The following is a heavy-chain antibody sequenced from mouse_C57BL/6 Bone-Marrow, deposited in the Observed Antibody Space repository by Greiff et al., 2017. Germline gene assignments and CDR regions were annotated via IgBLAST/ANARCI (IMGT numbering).Heavy chain of an antibody. V-gene: IGHV5-6*02. CDR3: ARRAYYDYDEAMDY. Sequence: EVKLVESGGDLVKPGGSLKLSCAASGFTFSSYGMSWVRQTPDKRLEWVATISSGGSYTYYPDSVKGRFTISSDNAKNTLYLQMSSLKSEDTAMYYCARRAYYDYDEAMDYWGQGTSVTVSS. D-gene: IGHD2-4*01. CDR1: GFTFSSYG. CDR2: ISSGGSYT. J-gene: IGHJ4*01.